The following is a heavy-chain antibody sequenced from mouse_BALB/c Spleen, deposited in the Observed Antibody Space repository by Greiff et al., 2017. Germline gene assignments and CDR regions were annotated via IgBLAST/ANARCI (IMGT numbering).Heavy chain of an antibody. Sequence: EVQLQQSGPELVKPGASVKISCKASGYSFTGYYMHWVKQSHVKSLEWIGRINPYNGATSYNQNFKDKASLTVDKSSSTAYMELHSLTSEDSAVYYCARKEYEYDIYAMGYWGQGTSVTVSS. CDR2: INPYNGAT. CDR1: GYSFTGYY. J-gene: IGHJ4*01. D-gene: IGHD2-4*01. CDR3: ARKEYEYDIYAMGY. V-gene: IGHV1-31*01.